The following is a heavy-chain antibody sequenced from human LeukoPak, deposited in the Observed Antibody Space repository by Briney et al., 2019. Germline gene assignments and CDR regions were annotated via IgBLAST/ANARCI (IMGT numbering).Heavy chain of an antibody. CDR2: IYYSGST. V-gene: IGHV4-39*07. J-gene: IGHJ3*02. Sequence: SETLSLTSTVSGGSISSGSYYWSWLRQPPWKGLEWIGSIYYSGSTYYNPSLKSRVTISVDTSKNQFSLKLSSVTAADTAVYYCARRKYQIVVVPAASPKSAFDIWGQGTMVTVSS. D-gene: IGHD2-2*01. CDR3: ARRKYQIVVVPAASPKSAFDI. CDR1: GGSISSGSYY.